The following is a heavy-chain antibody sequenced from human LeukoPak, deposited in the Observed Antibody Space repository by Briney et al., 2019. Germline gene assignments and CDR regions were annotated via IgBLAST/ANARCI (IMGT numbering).Heavy chain of an antibody. D-gene: IGHD3-10*01. CDR3: ARYGSGSTWFDP. V-gene: IGHV4-30-4*01. CDR2: INYSGST. J-gene: IGHJ5*02. Sequence: PSETLSLTCTVSGGSISSDNYQWSWIRQPPGKGLEWNGYINYSGSTNYNPSLKSRVTISVDTSKNHFSLKLSSVTASDTAVYYCARYGSGSTWFDPWGQGTLVTVSS. CDR1: GGSISSDNYQ.